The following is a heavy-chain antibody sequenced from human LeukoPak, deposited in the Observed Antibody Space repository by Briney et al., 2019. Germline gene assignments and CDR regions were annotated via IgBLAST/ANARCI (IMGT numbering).Heavy chain of an antibody. CDR1: GFSTSSGHS. CDR2: VYQSGTT. Sequence: SETLSLTCTVSGFSTSSGHSWGWVRQPPGAGLEWIGSVYQSGTTYYNPSLKSRVPTSVDMSKNQFSLRLRPVTAADTAVYYCARIFIRNGYSSYFDCWGQGTLVTVSS. J-gene: IGHJ4*02. D-gene: IGHD5-18*01. V-gene: IGHV4-38-2*02. CDR3: ARIFIRNGYSSYFDC.